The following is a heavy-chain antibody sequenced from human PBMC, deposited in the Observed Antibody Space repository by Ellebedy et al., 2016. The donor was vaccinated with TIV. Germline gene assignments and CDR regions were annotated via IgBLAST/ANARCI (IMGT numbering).Heavy chain of an antibody. Sequence: GESLKISCAASGFTFSRDGMHWVRQAPGRGLEWVAVIWHDGSKKYYADSVKGRFTISRDNSKNTLYLHMNSLRAEATAVYYCARDWSGYFDPWGQGTLVTVSS. D-gene: IGHD3-3*01. CDR1: GFTFSRDG. V-gene: IGHV3-33*01. CDR2: IWHDGSKK. J-gene: IGHJ5*02. CDR3: ARDWSGYFDP.